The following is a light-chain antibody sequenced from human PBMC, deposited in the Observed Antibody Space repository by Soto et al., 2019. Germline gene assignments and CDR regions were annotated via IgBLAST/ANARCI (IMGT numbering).Light chain of an antibody. J-gene: IGLJ1*01. CDR2: DVS. CDR1: SSDVGGYNY. Sequence: ALTQPASVSGSPGQSITISCTGTSSDVGGYNYVSWYQQHPGKAPKLMIYDVSNRPSGVSNRFSGSKSGNTASLTISGLQAEDEADYYCSSYTSSSTPLGTGTKVTVL. V-gene: IGLV2-14*01. CDR3: SSYTSSSTP.